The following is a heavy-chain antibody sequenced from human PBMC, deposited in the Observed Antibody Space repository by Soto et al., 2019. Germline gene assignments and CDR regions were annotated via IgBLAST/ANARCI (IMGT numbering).Heavy chain of an antibody. J-gene: IGHJ6*02. V-gene: IGHV4-34*01. CDR3: GRVYCSGGSCYLTSRYNYYVMAV. D-gene: IGHD2-15*01. CDR2: ITHRGTT. CDR1: GASFSGYY. Sequence: NPSETLSLTCAVHGASFSGYYWSWVRQSPGKGLEWIGEITHRGTTNYSPSLKSRVTISVDTSKNHFFLSLRSGTAADTGVYYVGRVYCSGGSCYLTSRYNYYVMAVWGQGTTVTVSS.